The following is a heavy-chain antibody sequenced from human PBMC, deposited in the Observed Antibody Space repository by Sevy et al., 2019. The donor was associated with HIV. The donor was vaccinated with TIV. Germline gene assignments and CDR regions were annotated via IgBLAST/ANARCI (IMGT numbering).Heavy chain of an antibody. CDR2: IYYSGST. J-gene: IGHJ4*02. CDR3: ARDRHYYDSSGYFDY. D-gene: IGHD3-22*01. Sequence: TLSLTCTVSGGSISSGGYYWSWIRQHPGKGLEWIGYIYYSGSTYYNPSLKSRVTISVDTSKNQFSLKLSSVTVADTAVYYCARDRHYYDSSGYFDYWGQGTLVTVSS. V-gene: IGHV4-31*03. CDR1: GGSISSGGYY.